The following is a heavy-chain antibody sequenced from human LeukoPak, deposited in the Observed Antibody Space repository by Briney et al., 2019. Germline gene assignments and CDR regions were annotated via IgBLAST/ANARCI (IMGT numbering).Heavy chain of an antibody. CDR1: GDSISSYY. Sequence: SETLSLTCTVSGDSISSYYWSWIRQPPGKGLEWIGYIYYSGSTNYNPSLKSRVTISIDRSKNQFSLKLSSVTAADTAVYYCARDRDSSGWNDYWGQGTLVTVSS. CDR2: IYYSGST. CDR3: ARDRDSSGWNDY. V-gene: IGHV4-59*01. D-gene: IGHD6-19*01. J-gene: IGHJ4*02.